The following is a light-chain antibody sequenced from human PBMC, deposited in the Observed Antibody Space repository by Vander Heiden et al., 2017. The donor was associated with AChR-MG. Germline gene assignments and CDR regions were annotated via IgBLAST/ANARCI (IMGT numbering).Light chain of an antibody. V-gene: IGLV2-14*03. J-gene: IGLJ2*01. CDR2: DVT. Sequence: QPAPTQPASVARPPGQSLTISCTGATSDVDDYRYVSWYQQHPGKAPKLIIYDVTKRPSGVSDRFSGSKSGNTASLTISGVQSEDEAIYYCSSYTSGKSPPVVFGRGTKLTVV. CDR3: SSYTSGKSPPVV. CDR1: TSDVDDYRY.